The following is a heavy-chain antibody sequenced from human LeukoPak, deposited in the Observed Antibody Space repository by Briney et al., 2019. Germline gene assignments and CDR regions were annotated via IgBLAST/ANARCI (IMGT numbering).Heavy chain of an antibody. J-gene: IGHJ6*03. CDR1: GGSISSYS. D-gene: IGHD1-26*01. CDR3: ARDVGALTRGYYYYYMDV. Sequence: SETLSLTCTVSGGSISSYSWSWIRQPAGKGLEWIGRIYTSGSTNYNPSLKSRVTMSVDTSKNQFSLKLSSVTAADTAVYYCARDVGALTRGYYYYYMDVWGKGTTVTVSS. CDR2: IYTSGST. V-gene: IGHV4-4*07.